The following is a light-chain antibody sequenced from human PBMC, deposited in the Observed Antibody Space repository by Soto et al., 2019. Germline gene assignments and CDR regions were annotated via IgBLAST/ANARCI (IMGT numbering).Light chain of an antibody. CDR3: CSYAGSLWA. Sequence: QSALTQPRSVSGSPGQSVTISCTGTSSDVGGYNYVSWFQQHPGKVPKLMISDVSKRPSGVPDRFSGSKSGNTASLTISGLQTEDEADYYCCSYAGSLWAFGGGTKLTVL. V-gene: IGLV2-11*01. J-gene: IGLJ3*02. CDR2: DVS. CDR1: SSDVGGYNY.